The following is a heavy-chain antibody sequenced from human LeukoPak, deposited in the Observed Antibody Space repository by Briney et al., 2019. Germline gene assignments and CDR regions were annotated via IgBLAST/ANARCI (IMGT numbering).Heavy chain of an antibody. D-gene: IGHD6-13*01. CDR3: VSEYSSTSHAFDF. CDR1: GYSFTSYW. Sequence: GKSLRISCKGSGYSFTSYWISWVRQMPGKGLEWMGRIDPSGSHTNYSPSFQGHVTISADKSISTAYLQWSSLKASDTAMYYCVSEYSSTSHAFDFWGQGTMVTRS. J-gene: IGHJ3*01. V-gene: IGHV5-10-1*01. CDR2: IDPSGSHT.